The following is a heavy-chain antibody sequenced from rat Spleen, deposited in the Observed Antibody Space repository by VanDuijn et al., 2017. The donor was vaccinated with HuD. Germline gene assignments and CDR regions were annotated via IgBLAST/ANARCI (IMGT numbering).Heavy chain of an antibody. V-gene: IGHV5-29*01. CDR2: LSYDGSST. J-gene: IGHJ3*01. CDR1: GFTFSDYY. D-gene: IGHD1-2*01. Sequence: EVQLVESDGGLVQPGRSLKLSCAASGFTFSDYYMAWVRQAPTKGLEWVATLSYDGSSTYYRDSVKGRFTISRDNAKSTLYLQMDSLRSEDTATYYCARPLYSSYNWFAYWGQGTLVTVSS. CDR3: ARPLYSSYNWFAY.